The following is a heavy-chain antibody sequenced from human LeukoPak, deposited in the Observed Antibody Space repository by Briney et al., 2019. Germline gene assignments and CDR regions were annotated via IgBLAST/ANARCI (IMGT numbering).Heavy chain of an antibody. CDR2: INHSGSA. V-gene: IGHV4-34*01. CDR3: ARGQGTVTTH. J-gene: IGHJ4*02. D-gene: IGHD4-17*01. Sequence: PSETLSLTCAVSGGSFSGYYWTWIRQPPGKGLEWIGEINHSGSANYNPSLKSRVTISLDTSKNQFSLKLSSVTAADTAVYYCARGQGTVTTHWGQGALVTVSS. CDR1: GGSFSGYY.